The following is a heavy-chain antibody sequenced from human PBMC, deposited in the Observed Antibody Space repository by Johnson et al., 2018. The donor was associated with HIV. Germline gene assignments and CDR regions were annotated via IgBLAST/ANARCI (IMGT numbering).Heavy chain of an antibody. CDR1: GFNFNTYT. J-gene: IGHJ3*01. Sequence: QVQLVESGGGVVQPGRSLRLFCAVSGFNFNTYTMHWVRQAPGRGLEWVAVISYDGGNRYYADSVKGRFTISRDISKNTLYLQMNSLRAEDTAVYYCAREGSWGQGTMVTVSS. CDR3: AREGS. V-gene: IGHV3-30*01. CDR2: ISYDGGNR. D-gene: IGHD3-10*01.